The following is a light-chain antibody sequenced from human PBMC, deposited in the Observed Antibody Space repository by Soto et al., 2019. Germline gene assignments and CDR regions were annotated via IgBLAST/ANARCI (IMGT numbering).Light chain of an antibody. V-gene: IGLV2-23*02. CDR3: CSYAGRSTYV. CDR2: EVS. J-gene: IGLJ1*01. CDR1: SSDVGSYNL. Sequence: QSALTHPASVSGAPGQSITMSCTGTSSDVGSYNLVSWYQQHPGKAPKVMIYEVSKRLSGVSNRCSGYKFGNTASLTISGLQDDEEADYYCCSYAGRSTYVFGTGTKLTVL.